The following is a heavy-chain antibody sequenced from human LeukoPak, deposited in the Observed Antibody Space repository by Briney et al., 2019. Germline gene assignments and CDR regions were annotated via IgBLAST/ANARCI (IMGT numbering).Heavy chain of an antibody. CDR1: GGSFSGYY. CDR3: ARGHGDYFDY. D-gene: IGHD4-17*01. Sequence: SETLSLTCAVYGGSFSGYYWSWIRQPPGKGLEWIGEINHSGSTNYNPSLKSRVTISVDTSKNQFSLKLNSVTAADTAVYHCARGHGDYFDYWGQGTLVTVSS. J-gene: IGHJ4*02. V-gene: IGHV4-34*01. CDR2: INHSGST.